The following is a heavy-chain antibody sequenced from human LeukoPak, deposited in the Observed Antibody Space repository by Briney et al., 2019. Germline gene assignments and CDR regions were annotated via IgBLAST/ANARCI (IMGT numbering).Heavy chain of an antibody. CDR2: ISYDGSNK. D-gene: IGHD5-24*01. Sequence: GGSLRLSCAVSGFTFSSYAMLGVREAPGKGLEWVAVISYDGSNKYYADSVKGRFTISRDNSKNTLYLQMNSLRAEDTAVYYCARDMEMAPIYYMDVWGKGTTVTVSS. J-gene: IGHJ6*03. CDR1: GFTFSSYA. V-gene: IGHV3-30*01. CDR3: ARDMEMAPIYYMDV.